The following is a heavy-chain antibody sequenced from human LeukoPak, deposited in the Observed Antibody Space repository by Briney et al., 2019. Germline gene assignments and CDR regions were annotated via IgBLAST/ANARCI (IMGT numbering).Heavy chain of an antibody. CDR1: GFTFSSYW. Sequence: GGSLRLSCAASGFTFSSYWMSWVRQAPGKGLEWVSSISSSSSYIYYADSVKGRFTISRDNAKNSLYLQMNSLRAEDTAVYYCASESIVGATIGNWFDPWGQGTLVTVSS. CDR3: ASESIVGATIGNWFDP. J-gene: IGHJ5*02. CDR2: ISSSSSYI. D-gene: IGHD1-26*01. V-gene: IGHV3-21*01.